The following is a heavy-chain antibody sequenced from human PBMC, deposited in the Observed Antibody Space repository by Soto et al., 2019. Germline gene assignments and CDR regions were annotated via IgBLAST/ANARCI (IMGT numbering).Heavy chain of an antibody. V-gene: IGHV1-69*12. CDR1: GGTFSSSA. CDR3: ARDNDRLQLGGNYYYILDV. CDR2: IIPLFRTP. Sequence: QVQLVQSGAEMKEPGSSVKVSCKTSGGTFSSSAISWLRQAPGQGLEWMGGIIPLFRTPDYAQKFQGRVTIPADESTSTAYMELSSLTSEDTAVYYCARDNDRLQLGGNYYYILDVWGQGTTITVSS. D-gene: IGHD4-4*01. J-gene: IGHJ6*02.